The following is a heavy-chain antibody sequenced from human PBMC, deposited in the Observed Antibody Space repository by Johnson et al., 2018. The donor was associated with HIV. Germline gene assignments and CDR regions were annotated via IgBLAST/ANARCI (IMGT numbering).Heavy chain of an antibody. Sequence: VLLVESGGGVVRPGGSLRLSCVASGFTVISNHMSWVRQAPGKGLEWVSVIYSGDSTNYADSVTGRFTISRDNSKNTLYLQMNSLRAEDTAVYYCARGEQWSLLGAFDIWGQGIMVTVSS. CDR2: IYSGDST. D-gene: IGHD6-19*01. CDR3: ARGEQWSLLGAFDI. J-gene: IGHJ3*02. V-gene: IGHV3-53*01. CDR1: GFTVISNH.